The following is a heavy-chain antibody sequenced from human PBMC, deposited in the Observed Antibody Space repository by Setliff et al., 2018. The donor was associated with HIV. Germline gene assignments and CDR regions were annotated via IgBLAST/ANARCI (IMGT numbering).Heavy chain of an antibody. Sequence: GGSLRLSCVASGFTFSNSAMAWVRQAPGKGLEWVSGISTSDDRTYYADSVKGRFTVSRDNSKNTLSLQMNSLRAEDTALYYCAKDYRGTLPEAFDVWVQGTMVTVSS. CDR2: ISTSDDRT. D-gene: IGHD1-26*01. V-gene: IGHV3-23*01. J-gene: IGHJ3*01. CDR1: GFTFSNSA. CDR3: AKDYRGTLPEAFDV.